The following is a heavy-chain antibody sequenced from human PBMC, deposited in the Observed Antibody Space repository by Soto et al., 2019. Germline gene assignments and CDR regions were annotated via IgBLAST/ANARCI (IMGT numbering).Heavy chain of an antibody. Sequence: QLVESGGGLVQPGGSLRLSCAASGFTFSSHWMTWVRQAPGKGLEWVANIRQDGREEHYLDSVKGRFTLSRDNAQNSLYLQMNGLRVEDTAVYYVAKSEGYSFDIRGQGTLVTVSS. V-gene: IGHV3-7*01. CDR1: GFTFSSHW. CDR3: AKSEGYSFDI. CDR2: IRQDGREE. D-gene: IGHD1-1*01. J-gene: IGHJ3*02.